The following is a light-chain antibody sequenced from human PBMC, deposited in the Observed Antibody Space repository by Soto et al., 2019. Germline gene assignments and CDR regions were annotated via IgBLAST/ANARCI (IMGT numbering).Light chain of an antibody. CDR1: PSVLSSSNTKNY. V-gene: IGKV4-1*01. CDR3: QQYYSTPYT. J-gene: IGKJ2*01. CDR2: WAS. Sequence: DFVMTQTPDSLAVSLGERATINCKSSPSVLSSSNTKNYLAWYQQKPGQPPKLLIYWASTRDSGVPDRFSGSGSGTDFPLTIISLQAEDVAVYYCQQYYSTPYTFGQGTKLEIK.